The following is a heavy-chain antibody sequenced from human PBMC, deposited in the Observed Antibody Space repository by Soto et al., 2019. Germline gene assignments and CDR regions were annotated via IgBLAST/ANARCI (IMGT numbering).Heavy chain of an antibody. D-gene: IGHD2-21*02. CDR3: ARSAAYCGGDCYSLSGNFDY. CDR1: GGTFSSYA. J-gene: IGHJ4*02. CDR2: IIPIFGTA. Sequence: QVQLVQSGAEVNKPGSSVKVSCKASGGTFSSYAISWVRQAPGQGLEWMGGIIPIFGTANYAQKFQGRVTITADESTSTAYMELSSLRSEDTAVYYCARSAAYCGGDCYSLSGNFDYWGQGTLVTVSS. V-gene: IGHV1-69*01.